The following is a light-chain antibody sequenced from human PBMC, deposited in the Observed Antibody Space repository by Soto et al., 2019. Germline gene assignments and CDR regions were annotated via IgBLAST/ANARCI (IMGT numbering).Light chain of an antibody. V-gene: IGLV1-47*01. Sequence: QAVVTQPPSASGTPGQRVTISCSGSSSNIGNNFVYWYLQLPGTAPKLLIYRNNQRPSGVPDRFSASKSGTSASLAISGLRSEDEADYYCAAWDDSLSGVGFGGGTKLTVL. CDR3: AAWDDSLSGVG. CDR1: SSNIGNNF. CDR2: RNN. J-gene: IGLJ2*01.